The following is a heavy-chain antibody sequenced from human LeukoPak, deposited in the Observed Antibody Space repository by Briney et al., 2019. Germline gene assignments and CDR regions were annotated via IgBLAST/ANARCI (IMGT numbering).Heavy chain of an antibody. Sequence: KAGGSLRLSCAASGFTFSSYSMNWVRQAPGKGLEWVSSISSSSSYIYYADSVKGRFTISRDNSKNTLYLQMNSLRAEDTAVYYCAKGGSSYYWIFDYWGQGTLVTVSS. CDR1: GFTFSSYS. CDR3: AKGGSSYYWIFDY. J-gene: IGHJ4*02. V-gene: IGHV3-21*04. D-gene: IGHD3-22*01. CDR2: ISSSSSYI.